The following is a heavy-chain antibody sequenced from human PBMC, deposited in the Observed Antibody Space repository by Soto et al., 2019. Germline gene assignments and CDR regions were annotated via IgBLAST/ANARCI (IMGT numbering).Heavy chain of an antibody. J-gene: IGHJ4*02. Sequence: SETLSLTCTVSGGSISSSSYYWGWIRQPPGKGPEWIGSVYYTGSTYDNPSLKSRITLPVDRSKNQFSLKLSSVTAADTAVYYCARLLYDSRGYYYFDYWGRGTLVTVSS. D-gene: IGHD3-22*01. CDR2: VYYTGST. V-gene: IGHV4-39*01. CDR3: ARLLYDSRGYYYFDY. CDR1: GGSISSSSYY.